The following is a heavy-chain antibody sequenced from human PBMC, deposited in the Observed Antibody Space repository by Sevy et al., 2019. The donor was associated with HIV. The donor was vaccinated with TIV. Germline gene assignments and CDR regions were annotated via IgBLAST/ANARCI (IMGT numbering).Heavy chain of an antibody. CDR2: IYYSGST. D-gene: IGHD3-3*01. J-gene: IGHJ5*02. CDR1: GGSISSSSYY. V-gene: IGHV4-39*02. Sequence: SETLSLTCTVSGGSISSSSYYWGWIRQPPGKGLEWIGSIYYSGSTYYNPSLKSRVTISVDTSKNQFSLKLSSVTAADTAVYYCARETPYYDFCSGYYPPGTNWFDPWGQGTLVTVSS. CDR3: ARETPYYDFCSGYYPPGTNWFDP.